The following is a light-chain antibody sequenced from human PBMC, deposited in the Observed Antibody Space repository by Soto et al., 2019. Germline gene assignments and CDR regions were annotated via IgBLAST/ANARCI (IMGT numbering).Light chain of an antibody. CDR2: EVS. CDR3: SSYAGSDNVWV. Sequence: QSALTQPPSASGSPGQSVTISCTGTSSDVGGYNYVSWYQQHPGKAPKVMIYEVSKRPSGVPDRFSGSKSGNTASLTVSGLQAEDEADYYCSSYAGSDNVWVFGGGTKLTVL. J-gene: IGLJ3*02. CDR1: SSDVGGYNY. V-gene: IGLV2-8*01.